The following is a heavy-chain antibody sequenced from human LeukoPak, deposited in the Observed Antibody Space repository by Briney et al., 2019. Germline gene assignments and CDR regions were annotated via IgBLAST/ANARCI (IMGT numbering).Heavy chain of an antibody. CDR2: ISYDGSNK. CDR1: GFTFSSYA. J-gene: IGHJ4*02. D-gene: IGHD3-22*01. Sequence: GGSLRLSCAASGFTFSSYAMHWVRQAPGKGLEWVAVISYDGSNKYYADSVKGRFTISRDNSKNTLYLQMNSLRAEDTAVYYCARDFHYYDSSGAFDYWGQGPLVTVSS. V-gene: IGHV3-30-3*01. CDR3: ARDFHYYDSSGAFDY.